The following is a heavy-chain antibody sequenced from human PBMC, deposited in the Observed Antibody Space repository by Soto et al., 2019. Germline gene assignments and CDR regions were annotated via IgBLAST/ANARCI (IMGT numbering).Heavy chain of an antibody. CDR2: ILSKKNDGAK. J-gene: IGHJ4*02. Sequence: GGSLRLSCVASGFTFLTSWMRWVRRAPGKGLVWGGRILSKKNDGAKEYAASVRDRFTLSRDDSNLSLYLQMKSLKDEDTALYYCSSSPAARPGFSRDRGQGTLVTVSS. D-gene: IGHD6-6*01. CDR1: GFTFLTSW. CDR3: SSSPAARPGFSRD. V-gene: IGHV3-15*01.